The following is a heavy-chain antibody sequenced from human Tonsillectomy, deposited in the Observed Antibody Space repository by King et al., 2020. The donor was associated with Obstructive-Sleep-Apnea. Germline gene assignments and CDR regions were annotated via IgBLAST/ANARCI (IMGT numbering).Heavy chain of an antibody. Sequence: VQLQESGPGLVKPSETLSLICTVSGGSISSYYWSWIRQPPGKGLEWIGYIYYSGSTNYNPSLKSRVTISVDTSKNQFSLKLSSVTAADTAVYYCARVSSEGYCSSTSCYGSYFDYWGQGTLVTVSS. D-gene: IGHD2-2*01. J-gene: IGHJ4*02. CDR1: GGSISSYY. CDR3: ARVSSEGYCSSTSCYGSYFDY. V-gene: IGHV4-59*01. CDR2: IYYSGST.